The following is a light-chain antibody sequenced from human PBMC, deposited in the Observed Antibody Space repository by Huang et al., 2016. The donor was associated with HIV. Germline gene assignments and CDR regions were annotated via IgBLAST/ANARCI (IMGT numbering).Light chain of an antibody. V-gene: IGKV3-20*01. J-gene: IGKJ5*01. CDR2: GAS. CDR3: QQYGSTIT. CDR1: QSISTTY. Sequence: EIVLTQSPGTLSLSPGERATLSCRASQSISTTYLAWYQQKLGQAPRLLIYGASSRATGVPDRFSGSGSGTDFILTISSLEPEDFAIYYCQQYGSTITFGQGTRLETK.